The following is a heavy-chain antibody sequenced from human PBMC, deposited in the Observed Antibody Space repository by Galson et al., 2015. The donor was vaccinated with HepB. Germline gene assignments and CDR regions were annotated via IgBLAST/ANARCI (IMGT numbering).Heavy chain of an antibody. Sequence: SLRLSCAASGFTFNNFWMNWVRQVPGKGLECVANIKQDGSETYYVDSVRSRFTVSRDNAKNSLYLQMNSLRVEDTAVYYCVRGVDIWGQGTLVTVSS. V-gene: IGHV3-7*03. J-gene: IGHJ4*02. CDR3: VRGVDI. CDR2: IKQDGSET. CDR1: GFTFNNFW.